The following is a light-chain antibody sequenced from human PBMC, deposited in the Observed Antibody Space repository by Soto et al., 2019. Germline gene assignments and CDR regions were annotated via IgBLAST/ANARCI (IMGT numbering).Light chain of an antibody. J-gene: IGKJ5*01. Sequence: DIQMTQSPSSLSASVGDRVTITCRASQSISSYLNWYQQKPVKAPKLLIYAASSLQSGVPSRFSGSGSGTDFTLTISSLQPEDFATYYCQQANSFPITFGQGTDWRL. CDR2: AAS. CDR3: QQANSFPIT. CDR1: QSISSY. V-gene: IGKV1-39*01.